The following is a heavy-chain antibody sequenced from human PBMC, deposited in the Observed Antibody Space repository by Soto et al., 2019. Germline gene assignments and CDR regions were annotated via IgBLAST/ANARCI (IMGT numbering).Heavy chain of an antibody. CDR2: SRNRGNNYVT. CDR3: VTDFGYISGF. J-gene: IGHJ4*02. D-gene: IGHD5-18*01. Sequence: QSGGSLRLSCEGSGFTLSDQYMDWVRQAPGKGLEWVGRSRNRGNNYVTEYAASVKRRLTISRDDSKNSVHLQMNSLKTEDTARYHCVTDFGYISGFWGQGTLVTVSS. CDR1: GFTLSDQY. V-gene: IGHV3-72*01.